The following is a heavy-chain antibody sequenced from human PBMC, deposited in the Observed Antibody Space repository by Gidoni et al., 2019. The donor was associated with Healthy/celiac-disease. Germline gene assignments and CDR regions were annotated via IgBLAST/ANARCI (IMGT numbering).Heavy chain of an antibody. CDR3: AKGVSGSHGMDV. Sequence: QVQLVESGGGVVQPGRSLRRSCAASGCTFSSYGIHWVRQAPGKGLEWVAVISYDGSNKYYADSVTGRFTISRDNSTNTLYLQMNSLRAEDTAVYYCAKGVSGSHGMDVWGQGTTVTVSS. J-gene: IGHJ6*02. CDR2: ISYDGSNK. D-gene: IGHD3-3*01. CDR1: GCTFSSYG. V-gene: IGHV3-30*18.